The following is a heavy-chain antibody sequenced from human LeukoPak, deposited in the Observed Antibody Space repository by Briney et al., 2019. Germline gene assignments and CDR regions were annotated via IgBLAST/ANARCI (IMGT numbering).Heavy chain of an antibody. CDR2: INHSGST. CDR1: GGSISSYY. CDR3: ARLGTYSSSRAY. D-gene: IGHD6-6*01. V-gene: IGHV4-34*01. J-gene: IGHJ4*02. Sequence: SETLSLTCTVFGGSISSYYWSWIRQPPGKGLEWIGEINHSGSTNYNPSLKSRVTISVDTSKNQFSLKLSSVTAADTAVYYCARLGTYSSSRAYWGQGTLVTVSS.